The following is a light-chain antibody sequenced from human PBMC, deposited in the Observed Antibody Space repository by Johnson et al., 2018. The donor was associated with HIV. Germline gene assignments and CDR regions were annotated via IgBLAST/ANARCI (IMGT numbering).Light chain of an antibody. CDR2: DNN. CDR3: GTWDSSLSAHYV. J-gene: IGLJ1*01. V-gene: IGLV1-51*01. CDR1: TSNIGNNY. Sequence: QSVLTQPPSVSAAPGQKVTISCSGSTSNIGNNYVSWYQHLPGTAPKLLICDNNKRPSGIPDRFSGSKSGTSATLGLTGLQTGDEADYYCGTWDSSLSAHYVFGTGTKITVL.